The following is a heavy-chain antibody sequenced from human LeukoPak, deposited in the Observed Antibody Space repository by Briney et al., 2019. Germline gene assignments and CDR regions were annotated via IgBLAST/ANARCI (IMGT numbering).Heavy chain of an antibody. CDR1: GFIFDDYG. CDR2: INWNGGST. J-gene: IGHJ4*02. Sequence: GGSLRLSCAASGFIFDDYGMSWVRQAPGKGLEWVSGINWNGGSTGYADSVKGRFTISRDNAKNSLYLQMNSLRAEDTALYYSARTAVAGPSYYFDYWGQGTLVTVSS. CDR3: ARTAVAGPSYYFDY. V-gene: IGHV3-20*04. D-gene: IGHD6-19*01.